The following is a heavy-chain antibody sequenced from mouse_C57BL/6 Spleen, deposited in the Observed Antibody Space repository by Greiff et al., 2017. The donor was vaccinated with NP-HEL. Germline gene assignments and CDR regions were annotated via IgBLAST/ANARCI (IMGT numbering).Heavy chain of an antibody. CDR3: ARPLYYYGSSYYFDY. CDR2: ISSGSSTI. V-gene: IGHV5-17*01. D-gene: IGHD1-1*01. CDR1: GFTFSDYG. Sequence: EVQLQESGGGLVKPGGSLKLSCAASGFTFSDYGMHWVRQAPEKGLEWVAYISSGSSTIYYADTVKGRFTISRDNAKNTLFLQMTSLRSEDTAMYYCARPLYYYGSSYYFDYWGQGTTLTVSS. J-gene: IGHJ2*01.